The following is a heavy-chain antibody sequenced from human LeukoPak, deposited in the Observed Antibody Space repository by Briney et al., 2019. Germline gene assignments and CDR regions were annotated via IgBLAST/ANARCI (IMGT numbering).Heavy chain of an antibody. CDR3: TTDYAPGMDV. V-gene: IGHV3-15*01. CDR1: GFTFSNAW. Sequence: GGSLRLSCAASGFTFSNAWMSWVRQAPGKGLEWVGLIRDKPDGGTTDYAAPVKGRFTISRDDSKSMLYLQMNSLKTEDTAVYYCTTDYAPGMDVWGQGTTVTVSS. D-gene: IGHD3-16*01. J-gene: IGHJ6*02. CDR2: IRDKPDGGTT.